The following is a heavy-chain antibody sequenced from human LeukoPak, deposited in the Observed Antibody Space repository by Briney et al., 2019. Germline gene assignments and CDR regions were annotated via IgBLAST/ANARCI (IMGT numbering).Heavy chain of an antibody. Sequence: GGSLRLSCAASGFTFSSYSMNWVRQAPGKGLEWVSSISSSSSYIYYADSVKGRFTISRDNAKNSLYLQMNSLRAEDTAVYYCARDPGSAWELHWFDPWGQGTLVTVSS. D-gene: IGHD1-26*01. CDR1: GFTFSSYS. V-gene: IGHV3-21*01. J-gene: IGHJ5*02. CDR3: ARDPGSAWELHWFDP. CDR2: ISSSSSYI.